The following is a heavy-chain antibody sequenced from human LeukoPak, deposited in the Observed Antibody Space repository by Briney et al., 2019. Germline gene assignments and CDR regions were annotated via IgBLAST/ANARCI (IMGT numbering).Heavy chain of an antibody. CDR1: GGSISSSSYY. D-gene: IGHD6-6*01. V-gene: IGHV4-39*01. CDR3: ARQPRGQLASDY. J-gene: IGHJ4*02. CDR2: IYYSGST. Sequence: PSETLSLTRTVSGGSISSSSYYWGWIRQSPGRGLEWIGSIYYSGSTFYHPSLKRRVAISVDTSKNQFSLKLSSVTAADTAVYYCARQPRGQLASDYWGQGTLVTVSS.